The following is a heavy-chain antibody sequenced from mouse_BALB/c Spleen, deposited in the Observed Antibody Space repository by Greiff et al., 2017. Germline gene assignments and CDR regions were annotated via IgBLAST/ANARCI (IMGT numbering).Heavy chain of an antibody. J-gene: IGHJ4*01. CDR3: ARQDGNYVGNAMDY. V-gene: IGHV5-12-1*01. D-gene: IGHD2-1*01. CDR2: ISSGGGST. Sequence: EVKLMESGGGLVKPGGSLKLSCAASGFAFSSYDMSWVRQTPEKRLEWVAYISSGGGSTYYPDTVKGRFTISRDNAKNTLYLQMSSLKSEDTAMYYCARQDGNYVGNAMDYWGQGTSVTVSS. CDR1: GFAFSSYD.